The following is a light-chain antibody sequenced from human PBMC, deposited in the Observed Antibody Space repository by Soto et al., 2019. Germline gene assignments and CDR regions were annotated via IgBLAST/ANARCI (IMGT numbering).Light chain of an antibody. CDR1: SSDVGGYNY. V-gene: IGLV2-11*01. CDR2: DVS. J-gene: IGLJ1*01. Sequence: ALTQPRSVSGSPGQSVTISCTGTSSDVGGYNYVSWYQQHPGKAPKLMIYDVSKRPSGVPDRFSGSKSGNTASLTISGLQAEDEADYYCCSYAGSYTWVFGTGTKLTVL. CDR3: CSYAGSYTWV.